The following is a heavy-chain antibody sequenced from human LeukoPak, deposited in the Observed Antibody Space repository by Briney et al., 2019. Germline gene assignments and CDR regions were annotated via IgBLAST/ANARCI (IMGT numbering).Heavy chain of an antibody. CDR3: ARDPFAYSSTWIPGYFDL. CDR1: GGTFSTYA. D-gene: IGHD6-13*01. V-gene: IGHV1-69*13. CDR2: IIPIFATA. Sequence: ASVKVSCKASGGTFSTYAISWVRQAPGQGLEWMGGIIPIFATAKYAQKFQGRVTIAADESTSTAYMELSSLRSEDTAVYYCARDPFAYSSTWIPGYFDLWGRGTLVTVSS. J-gene: IGHJ2*01.